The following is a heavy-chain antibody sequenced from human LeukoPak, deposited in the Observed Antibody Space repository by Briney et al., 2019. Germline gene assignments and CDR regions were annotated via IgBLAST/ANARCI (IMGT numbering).Heavy chain of an antibody. CDR2: INPNSGGT. J-gene: IGHJ5*02. CDR3: ATEQQLVTYNWFDP. V-gene: IGHV1-2*02. CDR1: GYTFTGYY. Sequence: ASVKVSCKASGYTFTGYYIHWVRQAPGQGLEWMGWINPNSGGTNYAQKFQGRVTMTRDTSISTAYMELSRLRSDDTAMYYCATEQQLVTYNWFDPWGQGTLVTVSS. D-gene: IGHD6-13*01.